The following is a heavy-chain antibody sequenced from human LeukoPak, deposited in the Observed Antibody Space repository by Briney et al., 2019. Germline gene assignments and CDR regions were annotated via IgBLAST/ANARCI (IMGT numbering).Heavy chain of an antibody. V-gene: IGHV3-48*02. D-gene: IGHD3-10*01. Sequence: PGGSLRLSCAASGFTFSSYSMNWVRQAPGKGLEWVSYISSSSSSRYYADSVTGRFTISRDNAKNSLYLQMNSLRDEDTAVYFCASTSMVRGVILNLFDYWGQGTLVTVSS. J-gene: IGHJ4*02. CDR2: ISSSSSSR. CDR3: ASTSMVRGVILNLFDY. CDR1: GFTFSSYS.